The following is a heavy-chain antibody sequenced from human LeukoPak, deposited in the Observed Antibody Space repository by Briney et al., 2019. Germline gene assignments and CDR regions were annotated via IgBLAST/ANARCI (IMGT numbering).Heavy chain of an antibody. Sequence: GGSLRLSCAASGFTVSSNYMSWVRQAPGKGLEWVSVIYSGGSTYYADSVKGRFTISRDNSKNTLYLQMNSLRAEDTAVYYCARELLRNYGGGNWFDPWGQGTLVTVSS. J-gene: IGHJ5*02. CDR3: ARELLRNYGGGNWFDP. V-gene: IGHV3-53*01. CDR1: GFTVSSNY. CDR2: IYSGGST. D-gene: IGHD4-11*01.